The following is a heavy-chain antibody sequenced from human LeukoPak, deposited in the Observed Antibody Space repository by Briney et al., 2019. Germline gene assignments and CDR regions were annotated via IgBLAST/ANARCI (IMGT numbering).Heavy chain of an antibody. J-gene: IGHJ4*02. D-gene: IGHD2-15*01. Sequence: PGRSLRLSCAASGFTFSSYAMHWVRQAPGKGLEWVAVIWYDGSNKYYADSVKGRFTISRDNSKNTLYLQMNSLRAEDTAVYYCARDPIYCSGGSCYSSYFDYWGQGTLVTVSS. CDR1: GFTFSSYA. V-gene: IGHV3-33*01. CDR2: IWYDGSNK. CDR3: ARDPIYCSGGSCYSSYFDY.